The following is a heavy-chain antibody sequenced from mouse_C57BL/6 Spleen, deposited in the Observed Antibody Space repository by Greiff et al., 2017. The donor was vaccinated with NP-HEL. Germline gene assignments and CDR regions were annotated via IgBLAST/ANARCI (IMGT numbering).Heavy chain of an antibody. D-gene: IGHD2-4*01. V-gene: IGHV2-2*01. Sequence: QVQLKESGPGLVQPSQRLSITCTVSGFSLTSYGVHWVRQSPGKGLEWLGMIWSGGSTDYNAAFISRLSISKDNSKSQVFFKMNSLQADDTAIYYCARNWGITNYFDYWGQGTTLTVSS. CDR1: GFSLTSYG. CDR2: IWSGGST. CDR3: ARNWGITNYFDY. J-gene: IGHJ2*01.